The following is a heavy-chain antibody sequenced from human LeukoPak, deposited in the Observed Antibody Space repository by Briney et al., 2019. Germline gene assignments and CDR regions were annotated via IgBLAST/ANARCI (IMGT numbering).Heavy chain of an antibody. D-gene: IGHD3-9*01. Sequence: GESLKIYFNGSGYSFPTYWIDWVRPMPRKGLGWVGIIYPGDSDTRSSPSFQGQVIISADKSISTAYLQWSSLKASDTDMYYCARTPVDVDAFDIWGQGTMVTVSS. V-gene: IGHV5-51*01. CDR2: IYPGDSDT. CDR3: ARTPVDVDAFDI. CDR1: GYSFPTYW. J-gene: IGHJ3*02.